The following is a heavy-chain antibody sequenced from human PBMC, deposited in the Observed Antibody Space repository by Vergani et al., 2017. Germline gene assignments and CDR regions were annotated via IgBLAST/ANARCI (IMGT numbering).Heavy chain of an antibody. V-gene: IGHV3-11*04. CDR3: ATQRERVGDLRGCWFDL. CDR1: GFTFSDYD. CDR2: ISSTAFTS. J-gene: IGHJ5*02. D-gene: IGHD1-1*01. Sequence: QERLVQSGGGLVKPGGSLRLSCVASGFTFSDYDMHWLRQAPGKGLEWISSISSTAFTSHYAYFAKGRFTISRDNAGNSLYLQMNTLTGEDTANDFCATQRERVGDLRGCWFDLWGQGTLVTVSS.